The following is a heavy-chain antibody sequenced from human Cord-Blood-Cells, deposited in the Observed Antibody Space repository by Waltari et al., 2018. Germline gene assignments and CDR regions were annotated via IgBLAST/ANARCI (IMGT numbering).Heavy chain of an antibody. CDR3: ARGGYSYGYIGPCDY. V-gene: IGHV1-2*02. CDR1: GYTFTGYY. Sequence: QVQLVQSGAEVKKPGASVKVSCKASGYTFTGYYMQWVRQAPGQGLEWRGGINPHSGGTNYAQKCQGRVTMTRDTSISTAYMELSRLRSDDTAVYYCARGGYSYGYIGPCDYWGQGTLVTVSS. J-gene: IGHJ4*02. D-gene: IGHD5-18*01. CDR2: INPHSGGT.